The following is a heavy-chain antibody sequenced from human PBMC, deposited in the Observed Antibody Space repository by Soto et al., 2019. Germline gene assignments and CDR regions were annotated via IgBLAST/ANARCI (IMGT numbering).Heavy chain of an antibody. Sequence: SQTLSLTCTVSGASITGSSYWSWIRQPAGKGLEWIGRFSLSGTTSYNPSLRSRVTMSADVSKNQFSLRLPSVTAADTALYYCVRGRTPPGAPAWYHFDPWGQGTGVTVS. D-gene: IGHD6-13*01. V-gene: IGHV4-4*07. J-gene: IGHJ5*02. CDR1: GASITGSSY. CDR2: FSLSGTT. CDR3: VRGRTPPGAPAWYHFDP.